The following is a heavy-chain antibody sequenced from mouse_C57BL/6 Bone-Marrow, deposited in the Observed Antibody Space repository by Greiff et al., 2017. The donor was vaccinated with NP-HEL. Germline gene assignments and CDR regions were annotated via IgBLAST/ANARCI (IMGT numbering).Heavy chain of an antibody. J-gene: IGHJ4*01. D-gene: IGHD2-5*01. V-gene: IGHV5-12*01. Sequence: EVKLMESGGGLVQPGGSLKLSCAASGFTFSDYYMHWVSQTPEKRLEWVAYISNGGGSTYYPATVKGRFTISRDNAKNTLYLQMSRLKSEDTAMYYCERVYYRNYVEAMDYWGQGTSVTVSS. CDR1: GFTFSDYY. CDR3: ERVYYRNYVEAMDY. CDR2: ISNGGGST.